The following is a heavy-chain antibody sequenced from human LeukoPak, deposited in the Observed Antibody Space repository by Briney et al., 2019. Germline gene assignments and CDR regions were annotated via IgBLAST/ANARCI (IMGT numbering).Heavy chain of an antibody. CDR3: ARDRGETEWLVRRFDAFDI. CDR2: IYYSGST. D-gene: IGHD6-19*01. Sequence: SETLSLTCTVSGGSISSYYWSWIRQPPGKGLEWIGYIYYSGSTNYNPSLKSRVTISVDTSKNQFSLKLSSVTAADTAVYYCARDRGETEWLVRRFDAFDIWGQGTMVTVSS. J-gene: IGHJ3*02. V-gene: IGHV4-59*01. CDR1: GGSISSYY.